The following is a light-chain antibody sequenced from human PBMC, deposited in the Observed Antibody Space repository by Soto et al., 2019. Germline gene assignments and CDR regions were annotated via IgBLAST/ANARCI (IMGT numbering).Light chain of an antibody. Sequence: EIVMTQSPCTLSFSPWERSTLSFMASQSVSSYLAWYQQKPGQAPRLLIYDASNRATGIPARFSGSGSGTDFTLTISSLEPEDLAIYYCQQRSNWPPTFGQGTKVDIK. V-gene: IGKV3-11*01. CDR1: QSVSSY. CDR3: QQRSNWPPT. J-gene: IGKJ1*01. CDR2: DAS.